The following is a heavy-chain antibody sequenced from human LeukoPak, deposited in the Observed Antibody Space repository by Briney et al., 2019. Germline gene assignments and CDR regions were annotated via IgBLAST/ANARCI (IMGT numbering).Heavy chain of an antibody. CDR3: ARGGAEYYDFWSGYLPFDY. CDR1: GFTFSSYT. V-gene: IGHV3-21*01. D-gene: IGHD3-3*01. CDR2: ISSSSSHI. Sequence: GGSLRLSCAASGFTFSSYTMNWVRQAPGKGLEYVSSISSSSSHIYYADSVKGRFTISRDNSKNTLYLQMNSLRAEDTAVYYCARGGAEYYDFWSGYLPFDYWGQGTLVTVSS. J-gene: IGHJ4*02.